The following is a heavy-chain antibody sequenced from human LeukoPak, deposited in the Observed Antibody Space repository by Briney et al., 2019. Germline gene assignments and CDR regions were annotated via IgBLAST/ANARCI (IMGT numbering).Heavy chain of an antibody. CDR1: GYSLTDNY. D-gene: IGHD6-13*01. J-gene: IGHJ4*02. CDR3: ARELVRAAAADY. Sequence: GASVKVSCKASGYSLTDNYMHWMQQAPGQGLEWMGWINPNSDGTKYAQQFQGRVTMTRDTSISTAYMELSSLRSDDTAVYYCARELVRAAAADYWGQGTLVTVSS. V-gene: IGHV1-2*02. CDR2: INPNSDGT.